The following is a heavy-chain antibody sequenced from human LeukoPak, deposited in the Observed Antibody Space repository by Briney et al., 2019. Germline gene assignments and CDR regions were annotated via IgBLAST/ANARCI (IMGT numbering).Heavy chain of an antibody. J-gene: IGHJ4*02. CDR3: AKGPFRQVDY. V-gene: IGHV3-23*01. CDR2: LSDSGGRT. Sequence: GGSLRLSCAASGFTFSSYPMSWARQAPGKGLEWVSSLSDSGGRTYYADSVKGRFTISRDNSKNTLFLQMNSLRAEDTAVYHCAKGPFRQVDYWGQGTLVTVSS. CDR1: GFTFSSYP.